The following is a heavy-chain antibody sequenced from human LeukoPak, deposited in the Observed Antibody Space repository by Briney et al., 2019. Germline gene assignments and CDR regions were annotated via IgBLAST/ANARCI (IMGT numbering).Heavy chain of an antibody. D-gene: IGHD1-1*01. V-gene: IGHV6-1*01. Sequence: SQTLSLTCAISGDSVSINSAAWNWIRQSPSRGLEWLGRTYYRSKWYNDYAVSVKSRITINPDTFKNQFSLQLNSVTPEDTAVYYCARAGEDMGYYYYGMDVWGQGTTVTASS. CDR3: ARAGEDMGYYYYGMDV. J-gene: IGHJ6*02. CDR2: TYYRSKWYN. CDR1: GDSVSINSAA.